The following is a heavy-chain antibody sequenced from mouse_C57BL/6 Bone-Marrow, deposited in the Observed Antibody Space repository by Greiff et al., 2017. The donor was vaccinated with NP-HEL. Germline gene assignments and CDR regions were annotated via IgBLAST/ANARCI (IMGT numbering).Heavy chain of an antibody. D-gene: IGHD1-1*01. V-gene: IGHV1-69*01. Sequence: QVQLKQPGAELVMPGASVKLSCKASGYTFPSYWMHWVKQRPGQGLEWIGAIDPSDSYTNYNQKFKGKSTLTVDKSSSTAHMQLSSLTSEDSAVYYCARRDYYGSSFYFDYWGQGTTLTVSS. CDR1: GYTFPSYW. J-gene: IGHJ2*01. CDR3: ARRDYYGSSFYFDY. CDR2: IDPSDSYT.